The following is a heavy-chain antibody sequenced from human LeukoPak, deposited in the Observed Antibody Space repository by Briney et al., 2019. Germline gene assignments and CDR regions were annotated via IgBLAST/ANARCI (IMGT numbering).Heavy chain of an antibody. Sequence: GGSLRLSCAASGFIFSSYAMTWVRQAPGKGLEWVSSTTPNGDHTYYADSVKGRFTISRDNSKSTLYLQMNSLRAEDTAVYYCARDREYSSPVGYYYYGMDVWGQGTTVTVSS. V-gene: IGHV3-23*01. CDR1: GFIFSSYA. D-gene: IGHD6-6*01. CDR3: ARDREYSSPVGYYYYGMDV. CDR2: TTPNGDHT. J-gene: IGHJ6*02.